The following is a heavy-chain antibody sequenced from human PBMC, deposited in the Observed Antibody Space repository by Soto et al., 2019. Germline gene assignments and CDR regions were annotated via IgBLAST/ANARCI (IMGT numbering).Heavy chain of an antibody. V-gene: IGHV4-34*01. CDR1: GGSFSGYY. CDR2: INHSGST. J-gene: IGHJ4*02. Sequence: QVQLQQWGAGLLKPSETLSLTCAVYGGSFSGYYWSWIRQPPGKGLEWIGEINHSGSTNYNPSLKSRVTISVDTSKNQFSLKLSSVTAADTAVYYCARSHRPVTQDYWGQGTLVTVSS. CDR3: ARSHRPVTQDY. D-gene: IGHD4-17*01.